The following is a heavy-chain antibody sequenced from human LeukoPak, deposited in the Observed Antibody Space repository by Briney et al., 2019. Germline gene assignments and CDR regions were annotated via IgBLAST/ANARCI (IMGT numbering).Heavy chain of an antibody. CDR2: TSYDGSNK. CDR1: GFTFSSYA. Sequence: GGSLRLSCAASGFTFSSYAMHWVRQAPGKGLEWVAVTSYDGSNKYYADSVKGRFTISRDNSKNTLYLQMNSLRAEDTAVYYCARAGITIFGVVIMYYYYGMDVWGQGTTVTVSS. CDR3: ARAGITIFGVVIMYYYYGMDV. D-gene: IGHD3-3*01. V-gene: IGHV3-30-3*01. J-gene: IGHJ6*02.